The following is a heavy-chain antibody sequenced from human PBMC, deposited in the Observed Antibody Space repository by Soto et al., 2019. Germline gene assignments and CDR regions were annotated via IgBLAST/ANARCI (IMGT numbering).Heavy chain of an antibody. Sequence: TGGSLRLSWAASGFTFSSYWMSWLRQAPGKGLEWVANIKQDGSEKYYVDSVKGRFTISRDNAKNSLYLQMNSLRAEDTAVYYCARTKKAMMGLGYYYYYGMDVWGQGTTVTVSS. CDR2: IKQDGSEK. D-gene: IGHD3-22*01. CDR1: GFTFSSYW. CDR3: ARTKKAMMGLGYYYYYGMDV. V-gene: IGHV3-7*05. J-gene: IGHJ6*02.